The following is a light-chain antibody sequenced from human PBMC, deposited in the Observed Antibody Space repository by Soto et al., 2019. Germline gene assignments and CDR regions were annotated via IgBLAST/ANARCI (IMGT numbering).Light chain of an antibody. CDR1: QSISNS. CDR2: AAS. J-gene: IGKJ4*01. Sequence: DIQMTQSPSSLSASVGDRVTITCRASQSISNSLNWYQQKPGKAPKLLIYAASSLQSGVPSRFSGSGSGTDFTLTISSLQPEDFATYYCQQSYSTPRTFGGGTQVEIK. V-gene: IGKV1-39*01. CDR3: QQSYSTPRT.